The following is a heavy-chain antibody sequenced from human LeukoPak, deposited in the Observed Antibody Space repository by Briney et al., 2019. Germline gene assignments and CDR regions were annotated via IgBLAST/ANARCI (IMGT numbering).Heavy chain of an antibody. J-gene: IGHJ4*02. V-gene: IGHV4-4*07. CDR3: ARGRGIAAAGRYFDY. CDR2: IYTSGST. D-gene: IGHD6-13*01. Sequence: PSETLSLTCTVSGGSISSYYWSWIRQPAGKGLEWIGRIYTSGSTNYNPSFKSRVTMSVDTSKNQFSLKLSSVTAADTAVYYCARGRGIAAAGRYFDYWGQGTLVTVSS. CDR1: GGSISSYY.